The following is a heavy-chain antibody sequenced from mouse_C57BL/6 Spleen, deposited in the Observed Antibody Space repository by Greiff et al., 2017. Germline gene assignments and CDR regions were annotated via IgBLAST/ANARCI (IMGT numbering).Heavy chain of an antibody. D-gene: IGHD1-1*02. J-gene: IGHJ4*01. CDR1: GYTFTDYN. CDR2: INPNNGGT. Sequence: VQLQQSGPELVKPGASVKIPCKASGYTFTDYNMDWVKQSHGKSLEWMGDINPNNGGTIYNQKFKGKATLTVDKSSSTAYMELRSLTSEDTAVYYCARRCGNYAMDYWGQGTSVTVSS. CDR3: ARRCGNYAMDY. V-gene: IGHV1-18*01.